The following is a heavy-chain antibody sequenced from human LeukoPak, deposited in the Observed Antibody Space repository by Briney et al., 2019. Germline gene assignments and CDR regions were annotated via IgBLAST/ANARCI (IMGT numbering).Heavy chain of an antibody. J-gene: IGHJ4*02. CDR2: INHSGST. CDR3: ARCVFCSGGSCYTGSFDY. D-gene: IGHD2-15*01. Sequence: SGTLSLTCAVSGGSISSSNWWSWVRQPPGEGLEWIGEINHSGSTYYNPSLKSRVTISIDTSKNQFSLKLSSVTAADTAVYYCARCVFCSGGSCYTGSFDYWGQGALVTVSS. V-gene: IGHV4-4*02. CDR1: GGSISSSNW.